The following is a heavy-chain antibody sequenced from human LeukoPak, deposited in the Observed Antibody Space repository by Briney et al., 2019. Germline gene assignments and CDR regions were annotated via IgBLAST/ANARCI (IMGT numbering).Heavy chain of an antibody. CDR3: ARFAAGGSYYYYMDV. V-gene: IGHV3-30*02. Sequence: PGGSLRLSCAASGFIFSSFGMHWVRQAPGKGLQWVTFIRYDGSNEYYADSVKGRFTISRDNAKNSLYLQMNSLRADDTAVYYCARFAAGGSYYYYMDVWGKGTTVTVSS. D-gene: IGHD3-10*01. J-gene: IGHJ6*03. CDR1: GFIFSSFG. CDR2: IRYDGSNE.